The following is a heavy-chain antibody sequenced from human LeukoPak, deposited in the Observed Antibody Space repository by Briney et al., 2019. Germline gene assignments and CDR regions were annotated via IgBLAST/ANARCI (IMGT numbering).Heavy chain of an antibody. Sequence: SVKVSCKASGGTFISYAISWVRQAPGQGREWMGRIIPIFGTANYAQKFQGRVTITTDESTSTAYMELSSLRSEDTAVYYCAAHYYDSSGYFDYWGRGTLVTVSS. CDR3: AAHYYDSSGYFDY. D-gene: IGHD3-22*01. V-gene: IGHV1-69*05. CDR1: GGTFISYA. J-gene: IGHJ4*02. CDR2: IIPIFGTA.